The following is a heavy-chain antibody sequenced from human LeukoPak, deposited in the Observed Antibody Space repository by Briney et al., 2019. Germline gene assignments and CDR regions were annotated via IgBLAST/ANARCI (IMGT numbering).Heavy chain of an antibody. CDR1: GYTFTTYA. CDR2: IIPILGIA. J-gene: IGHJ4*02. Sequence: ASVKVSCKASGYTFTTYAIHWVRQAPGQGLEWMGRIIPILGIANYAQKFQGGVTITADKSTSTAYMELSSLRSEDTAVYYCARDRSRRGITMVRFDYWGQGTLVTVSS. D-gene: IGHD3-10*01. V-gene: IGHV1-69*04. CDR3: ARDRSRRGITMVRFDY.